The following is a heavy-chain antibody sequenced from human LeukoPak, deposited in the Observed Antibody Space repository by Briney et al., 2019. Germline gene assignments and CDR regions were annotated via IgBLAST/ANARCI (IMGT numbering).Heavy chain of an antibody. D-gene: IGHD6-19*01. CDR1: GLTVSSNC. Sequence: GGSLRLSCAASGLTVSSNCMSWVRQAPGKGLEWVSFIYSGGNTYYADSVKGRFTFSRDNSKNTLYLQMNSLRAEDTAVYYCAKLVAVAGRNYWGQGTLVTVSP. CDR3: AKLVAVAGRNY. V-gene: IGHV3-53*01. CDR2: IYSGGNT. J-gene: IGHJ4*02.